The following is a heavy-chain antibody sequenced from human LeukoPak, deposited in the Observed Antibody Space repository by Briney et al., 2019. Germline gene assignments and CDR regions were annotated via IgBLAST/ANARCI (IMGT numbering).Heavy chain of an antibody. CDR1: GGSISSANYY. J-gene: IGHJ4*02. CDR2: ISTSGST. CDR3: ARRGDTAMVFDY. Sequence: SETLSLTCTVSGGSISSANYYWSWIRQPAGKGLEWIGRISTSGSTYYNPSLKSRVTISVDTSKNQFSLKLSSVTAADTAVYYCARRGDTAMVFDYWGQGTLVTVSS. V-gene: IGHV4-61*02. D-gene: IGHD5-18*01.